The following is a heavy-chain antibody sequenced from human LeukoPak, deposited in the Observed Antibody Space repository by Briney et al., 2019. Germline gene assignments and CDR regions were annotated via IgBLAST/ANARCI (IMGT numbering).Heavy chain of an antibody. D-gene: IGHD4-17*01. J-gene: IGHJ4*02. V-gene: IGHV4-61*01. CDR2: IHHSGSS. CDR3: ARDHGDYGDYGNYDY. Sequence: SETPSLTCTVSGGSVDSGYYFWSWIRQPPGKGLEWIGYIHHSGSSNYSPSLKSRVAISLDTSKNQFSLKVNSMTAADTAVYYCARDHGDYGDYGNYDYWGQGILVTVSS. CDR1: GGSVDSGYYF.